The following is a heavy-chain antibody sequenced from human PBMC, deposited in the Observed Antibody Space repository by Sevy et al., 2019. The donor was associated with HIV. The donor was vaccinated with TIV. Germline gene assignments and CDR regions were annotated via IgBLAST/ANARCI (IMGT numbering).Heavy chain of an antibody. J-gene: IGHJ4*02. V-gene: IGHV3-23*01. CDR1: GFTFSKYS. CDR3: AREGCTKPHDY. CDR2: LSFGCGEI. D-gene: IGHD2-8*01. Sequence: RGCLRLSCAASGFTFSKYSMSWVRQPPGKGLEWVSTLSFGCGEINYADSVKGRFTISRYNSKSSVYLQMNNLGPEDTAVHYCAREGCTKPHDYWGQGTLVSVSS.